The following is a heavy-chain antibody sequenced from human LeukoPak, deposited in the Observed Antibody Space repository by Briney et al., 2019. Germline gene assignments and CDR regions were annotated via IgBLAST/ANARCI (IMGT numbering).Heavy chain of an antibody. CDR3: AMDMGDSSSWYGGGAFDI. Sequence: ASVKVSCKASGYTFTGYYMHWVRQAPGQGLEWMGWINPNSGGTNYAQKFQGRVTMARDTSISTAYMELSRLRSDDTAVYYCAMDMGDSSSWYGGGAFDIWGQGTMVTVSS. CDR1: GYTFTGYY. J-gene: IGHJ3*02. D-gene: IGHD6-13*01. V-gene: IGHV1-2*02. CDR2: INPNSGGT.